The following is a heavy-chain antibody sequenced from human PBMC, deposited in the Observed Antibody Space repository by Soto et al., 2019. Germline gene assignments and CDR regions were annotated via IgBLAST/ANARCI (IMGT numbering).Heavy chain of an antibody. V-gene: IGHV1-69*02. CDR1: GGTFSSYT. Sequence: VASVKVSCKASGGTFSSYTISWVRQAPGQGLEWMGRIIPILGIANYAQKFQGRVTITADKSTSTAYMELSSLRSEDTAVYYCARYHDEVYYDSSGYNARSLHPWGQGTLVTVSS. CDR3: ARYHDEVYYDSSGYNARSLHP. D-gene: IGHD3-22*01. CDR2: IIPILGIA. J-gene: IGHJ5*02.